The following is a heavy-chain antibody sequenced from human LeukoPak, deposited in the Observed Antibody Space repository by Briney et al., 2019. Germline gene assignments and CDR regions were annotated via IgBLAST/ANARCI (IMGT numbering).Heavy chain of an antibody. D-gene: IGHD3-22*01. CDR3: AKDRYSGYYGWFDP. Sequence: PGGSLRLSCAASGFTFSSYWMHWVRQAPGKGLVWVSRINSDGSSTSYADSVKGRFTISRDNAKNTLYLQMNSLRAEDTAVYYCAKDRYSGYYGWFDPWGQGTLVTVSS. CDR1: GFTFSSYW. J-gene: IGHJ5*02. V-gene: IGHV3-74*01. CDR2: INSDGSST.